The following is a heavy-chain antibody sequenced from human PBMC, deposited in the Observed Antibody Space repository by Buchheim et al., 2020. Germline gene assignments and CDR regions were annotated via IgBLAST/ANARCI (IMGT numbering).Heavy chain of an antibody. J-gene: IGHJ6*02. CDR1: GFTFSSYA. CDR3: ARGLYSPYYGMDV. V-gene: IGHV3-30*04. D-gene: IGHD2-8*01. CDR2: ISYDGSNK. Sequence: QVQLVESGGGVVQPGRSLRLSCAASGFTFSSYAMQGVRQAPGKGLEWVAVISYDGSNKYYADSVRGRFTISRDNSKNTLYLQMNSLRAEDTAVYYCARGLYSPYYGMDVWGQGTT.